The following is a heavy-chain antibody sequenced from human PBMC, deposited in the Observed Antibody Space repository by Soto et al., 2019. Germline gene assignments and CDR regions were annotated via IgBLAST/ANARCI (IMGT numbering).Heavy chain of an antibody. CDR3: ARGGPSSGGYWGGDY. D-gene: IGHD1-26*01. Sequence: QVQLVQSGAEVKKPGASAKVSCKASGYTFSSSDISWVRQAPGQGLEWMGWISAYTGNTNYAQRLQGRLTMTTDTAANTAYMERRSLRSDDTAVYYCARGGPSSGGYWGGDYWGQGTLVTVSS. V-gene: IGHV1-18*01. J-gene: IGHJ4*02. CDR1: GYTFSSSD. CDR2: ISAYTGNT.